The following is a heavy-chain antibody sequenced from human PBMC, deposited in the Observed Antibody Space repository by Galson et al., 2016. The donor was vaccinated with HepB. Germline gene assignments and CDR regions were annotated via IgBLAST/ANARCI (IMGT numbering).Heavy chain of an antibody. Sequence: SLRLSCAASGFTFNTFAAHWVRQAPGKGLEYLSVISSDGDSTYYADSVRGRFNISRDNSKNTVYLQISSLRPEDTAVYYCVKEWSWGQGTLVIVSS. D-gene: IGHD2-8*01. CDR1: GFTFNTFA. J-gene: IGHJ4*02. CDR2: ISSDGDST. V-gene: IGHV3-64D*06. CDR3: VKEWS.